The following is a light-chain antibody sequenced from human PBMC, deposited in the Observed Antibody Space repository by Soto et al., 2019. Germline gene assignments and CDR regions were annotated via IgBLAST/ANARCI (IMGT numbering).Light chain of an antibody. J-gene: IGLJ7*01. CDR1: SSNIGSNY. V-gene: IGLV1-47*01. Sequence: QAVVTQPPSASGTPGQRVTISYSGSSSNIGSNYVYWYQLLPGTAPKLLIHRNDQRPSGVPDRFSGSKSGTSASLAISGLRSEDEADYHCAAWDDNLSGFAVFGGGTQLTVL. CDR3: AAWDDNLSGFAV. CDR2: RND.